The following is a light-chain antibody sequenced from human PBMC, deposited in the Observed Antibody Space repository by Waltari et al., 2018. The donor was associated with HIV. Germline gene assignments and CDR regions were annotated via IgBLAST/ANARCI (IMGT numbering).Light chain of an antibody. V-gene: IGLV2-14*03. CDR1: SSDVGNFTF. CDR2: DLT. J-gene: IGLJ3*02. Sequence: QSALTQPASVSGSPGQSITISCTKTSSDVGNFTFVSWYQQYPGKVPKLIIYDLTQRPSGVSDRFSASKSGNTASLTISGLQAEDEADYYCSSYAIGVLFGGGTKLTVL. CDR3: SSYAIGVL.